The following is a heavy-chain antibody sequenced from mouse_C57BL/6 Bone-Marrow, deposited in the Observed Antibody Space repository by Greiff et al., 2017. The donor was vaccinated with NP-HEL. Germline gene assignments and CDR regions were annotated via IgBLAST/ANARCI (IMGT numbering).Heavy chain of an antibody. CDR2: IDPANGNT. CDR1: GFNFKNTY. D-gene: IGHD1-1*01. Sequence: VQLQQSVAELVRPGASVKLSCTASGFNFKNTYMHWVKQRPEQGLEWIGRIDPANGNTKYAPKFQGKATITADTSSNTAYLQLSSLTSEDTAIYYCARGYTTLDYWGQGTTLTVSS. V-gene: IGHV14-3*01. J-gene: IGHJ2*01. CDR3: ARGYTTLDY.